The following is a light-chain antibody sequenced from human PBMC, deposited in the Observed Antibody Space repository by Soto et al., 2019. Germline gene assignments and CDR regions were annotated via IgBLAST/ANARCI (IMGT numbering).Light chain of an antibody. Sequence: QSALTQPAAVSGSPGQSITISCTGTSSDVGGYNYVSWYQQHPGKAPKLIIYDVSNRPSGVSNRFSGSKSGNTASLTISGLQAEDEADYYCAAWDDSLNGHYVFGTGTKVTVL. CDR3: AAWDDSLNGHYV. CDR1: SSDVGGYNY. V-gene: IGLV2-14*01. J-gene: IGLJ1*01. CDR2: DVS.